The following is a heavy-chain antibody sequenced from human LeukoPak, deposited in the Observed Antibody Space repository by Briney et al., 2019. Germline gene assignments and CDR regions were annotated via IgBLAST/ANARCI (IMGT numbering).Heavy chain of an antibody. D-gene: IGHD7-27*01. J-gene: IGHJ4*02. CDR1: GFNVSTNY. V-gene: IGHV3-53*01. CDR2: IYSGGST. Sequence: PGGSLRLSCAASGFNVSTNYMSWVRQAPGKGLEWVSVIYSGGSTYYADSVKGRFTISRDNSKNTLYLQMNSLGAEDTAVYYCARRLPTAWGADYWGQGTLVTVSS. CDR3: ARRLPTAWGADY.